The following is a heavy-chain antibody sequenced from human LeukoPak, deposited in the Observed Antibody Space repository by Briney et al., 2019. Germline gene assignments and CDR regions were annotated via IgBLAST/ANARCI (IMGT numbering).Heavy chain of an antibody. CDR1: GGTFSSYA. D-gene: IGHD2-2*01. Sequence: ASVTVSCKASGGTFSSYAISWVRQAPGQGLEWMGGIIPIFGTANYAQKFQGRVTITADESTSTAYMELSSLRSEDAAVYYCYIVVVPAAMESGDAFDIWGQGTMVTVSS. CDR2: IIPIFGTA. CDR3: YIVVVPAAMESGDAFDI. V-gene: IGHV1-69*13. J-gene: IGHJ3*02.